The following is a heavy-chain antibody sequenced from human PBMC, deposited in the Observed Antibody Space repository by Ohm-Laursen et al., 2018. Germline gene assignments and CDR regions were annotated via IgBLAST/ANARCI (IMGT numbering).Heavy chain of an antibody. J-gene: IGHJ6*02. V-gene: IGHV4-34*01. CDR3: ARGSGFFKLDV. CDR1: GESSSGYF. D-gene: IGHD6-19*01. Sequence: GTLSLTCAVNGESSSGYFWNWIRQPPGKGLEWIGEINQSGSTKYNPSLKRKVTLSADSSNSQFSLRLTSVTAADTATYYCARGSGFFKLDVWGQGTTVTVSS. CDR2: INQSGST.